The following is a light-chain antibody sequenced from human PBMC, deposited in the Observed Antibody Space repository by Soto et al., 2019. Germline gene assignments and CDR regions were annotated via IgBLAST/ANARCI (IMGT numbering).Light chain of an antibody. CDR3: SSYTSSNTLYV. CDR1: SSDVGGYNY. CDR2: DVS. Sequence: QSALTQPASVSGSPGQSITISCTGTSSDVGGYNYVSWYQHHPGKAPKLMIYDVSSRPSGVSNRFSGSKSGNTASLSISGLQADDEADYYCSSYTSSNTLYVFGTGTKLTVL. V-gene: IGLV2-14*03. J-gene: IGLJ1*01.